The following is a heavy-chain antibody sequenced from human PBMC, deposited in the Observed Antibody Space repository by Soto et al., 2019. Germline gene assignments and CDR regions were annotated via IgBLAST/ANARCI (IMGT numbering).Heavy chain of an antibody. CDR3: ASVLQLWSSFDY. J-gene: IGHJ4*02. Sequence: SATLSLTCTVSGGSVSSGSYYWSWIRQPPGKGLEWIGYIYYTGSTNYNPSLKSRVTISVDTSKNQFSLKLTSVTAADTAVYYCASVLQLWSSFDYWGQGTLVTVSS. V-gene: IGHV4-61*01. CDR1: GGSVSSGSYY. CDR2: IYYTGST. D-gene: IGHD5-18*01.